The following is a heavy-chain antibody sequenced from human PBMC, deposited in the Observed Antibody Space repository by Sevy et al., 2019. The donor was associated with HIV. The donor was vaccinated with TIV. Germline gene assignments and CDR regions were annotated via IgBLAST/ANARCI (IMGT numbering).Heavy chain of an antibody. CDR3: AKFTQKTDYGDYEDHNGMNYYYGMDV. V-gene: IGHV3-23*01. D-gene: IGHD4-17*01. CDR1: GFTFSSYA. Sequence: GGSLRLSCAASGFTFSSYAMSWVRQAPGKGLEWVSAISGSGGSTYYADSVKGRFTISRDNSKNTLYLQMNSLRAEDTAVYYCAKFTQKTDYGDYEDHNGMNYYYGMDVWGQGTTVTVSS. J-gene: IGHJ6*02. CDR2: ISGSGGST.